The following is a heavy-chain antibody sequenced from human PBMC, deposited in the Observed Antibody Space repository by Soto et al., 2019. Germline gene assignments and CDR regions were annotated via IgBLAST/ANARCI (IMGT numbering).Heavy chain of an antibody. Sequence: QVQLVQSGAEVKKPGSSVKVSCKASGGTFSSYAISWVRQAPGQGLEWMGGIIPIFGTANYAQKFQGRVTITADESTSTAYMELSSLRSEDTAVYYCARDGVPRTKGTSTPRIYYFDYWGQGTLVTVSS. V-gene: IGHV1-69*01. CDR2: IIPIFGTA. CDR1: GGTFSSYA. CDR3: ARDGVPRTKGTSTPRIYYFDY. D-gene: IGHD1-1*01. J-gene: IGHJ4*02.